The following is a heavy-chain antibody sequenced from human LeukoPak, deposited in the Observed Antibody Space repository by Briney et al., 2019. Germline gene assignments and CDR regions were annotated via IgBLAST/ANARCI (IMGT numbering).Heavy chain of an antibody. V-gene: IGHV4-34*01. Sequence: SETPSLTCAVYGGSFSGYFWSWIRQPPEKGLEWIGEINHSGSPDYNPSLRSRVTMSVDTSRNQFSLKLSSVTAADTAVYYCVREREQRDKRRYATGYDYWGQGTLVTVSS. J-gene: IGHJ4*02. CDR3: VREREQRDKRRYATGYDY. CDR2: INHSGSP. D-gene: IGHD3-9*01. CDR1: GGSFSGYF.